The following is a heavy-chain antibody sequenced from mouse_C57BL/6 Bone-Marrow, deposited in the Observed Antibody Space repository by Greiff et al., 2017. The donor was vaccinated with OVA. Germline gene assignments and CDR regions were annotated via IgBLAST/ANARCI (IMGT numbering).Heavy chain of an antibody. V-gene: IGHV3-8*01. CDR3: ARYAAYYSNYVYYFDY. Sequence: EVKLMESGPGLAKPSQTLSLTCSVTGYSITSDYWNWIRKFPGNKLEYMGYISYSGSTYYNPSLKSRISITRDTSKNQYYLQLNSVTTEDTATYYCARYAAYYSNYVYYFDYWGQGTTLTVSS. J-gene: IGHJ2*01. D-gene: IGHD2-5*01. CDR2: ISYSGST. CDR1: GYSITSDY.